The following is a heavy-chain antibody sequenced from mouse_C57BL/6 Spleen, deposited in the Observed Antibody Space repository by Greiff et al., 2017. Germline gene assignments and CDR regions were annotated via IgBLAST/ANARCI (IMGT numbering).Heavy chain of an antibody. CDR3: ARGLGQGYAMDY. CDR2: IDPSDSET. V-gene: IGHV1-52*01. D-gene: IGHD3-3*01. Sequence: QVQLHQPGAELVRPGSSVKLSCKASGYTFTSYWMHWVKQRPIQGLEWIGNIDPSDSETHYNQKFKDKATLTVDKSSSTAYMQLSSLTSEDSAVYYCARGLGQGYAMDYWGQGTSVTVSS. CDR1: GYTFTSYW. J-gene: IGHJ4*01.